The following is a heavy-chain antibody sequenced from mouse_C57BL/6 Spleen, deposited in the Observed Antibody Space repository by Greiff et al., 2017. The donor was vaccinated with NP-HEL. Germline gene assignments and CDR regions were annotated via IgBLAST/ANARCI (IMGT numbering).Heavy chain of an antibody. D-gene: IGHD1-1*01. CDR1: GFTFSSYA. CDR2: ISDGGSYT. J-gene: IGHJ3*01. CDR3: ARDEDYYGSSSWFAY. Sequence: EVQGVESGGGLVKPGGSLKLSCAASGFTFSSYAMSWVRQTPEKRLEWVATISDGGSYTYYPDNVKGRFTISRDNAKNNLYLQMSQLKSEDTAMYYCARDEDYYGSSSWFAYRGQGTLVTVSA. V-gene: IGHV5-4*01.